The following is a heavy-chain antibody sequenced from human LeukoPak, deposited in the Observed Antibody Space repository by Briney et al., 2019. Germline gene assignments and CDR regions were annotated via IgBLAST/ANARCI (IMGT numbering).Heavy chain of an antibody. CDR2: SSSSSI. Sequence: GGSLRLSCAASGFTFSDYYMSWIRQAPGKGLEWVSYSSSSSIYYADFVRGRFTISRDNAKNSLYLQMNSLRAEDTAVYYCARDGGYCTSTSVCYYYGMDVWGQGATVTVSS. CDR1: GFTFSDYY. CDR3: ARDGGYCTSTSVCYYYGMDV. J-gene: IGHJ6*02. V-gene: IGHV3-11*01. D-gene: IGHD2-2*01.